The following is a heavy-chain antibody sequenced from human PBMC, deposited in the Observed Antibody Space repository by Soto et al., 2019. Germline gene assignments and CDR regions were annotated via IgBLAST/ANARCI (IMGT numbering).Heavy chain of an antibody. CDR1: GFTFSSYW. Sequence: EVQLVESGGGLVQRGGSLRLSCAVSGFTFSSYWMSWVRQATGKGLEWVANIKEDGSEKHYVDSVKGRFTISRDNAKNSLFLQMNRLRAEDTAVYFCARSHSSGWFYGYWYFDLWGRGTLVTVSS. V-gene: IGHV3-7*01. CDR3: ARSHSSGWFYGYWYFDL. D-gene: IGHD6-19*01. J-gene: IGHJ2*01. CDR2: IKEDGSEK.